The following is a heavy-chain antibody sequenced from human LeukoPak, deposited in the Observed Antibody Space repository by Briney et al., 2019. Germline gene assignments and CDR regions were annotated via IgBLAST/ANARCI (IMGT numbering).Heavy chain of an antibody. J-gene: IGHJ3*02. CDR2: INGPGSAV. CDR1: GFTFGLYN. CDR3: AKLSGHSGFDI. V-gene: IGHV3-48*01. Sequence: GESLRLSCKASGFTFGLYNIHWVRRAPGKGQEWEWLSYINGPGSAVFYTDSVRGRFTSSRDNAQNEVYLQMNSLRAEDTAMYYCAKLSGHSGFDIWGRGTMVTIS. D-gene: IGHD3-16*02.